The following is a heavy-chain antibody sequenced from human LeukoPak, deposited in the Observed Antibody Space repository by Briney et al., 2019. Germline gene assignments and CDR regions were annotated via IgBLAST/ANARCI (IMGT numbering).Heavy chain of an antibody. CDR2: ISTQSGNT. V-gene: IGHV1-18*01. CDR3: ARGAYGDK. CDR1: GYTFTNYG. J-gene: IGHJ4*02. Sequence: ASVKVSCKASGYTFTNYGISWMRQAPGQGLEWMGWISTQSGNTNYAQKVQGRLTLTTDRSTNTAYMELRSLRSDDTAVYYCARGAYGDKWGQGTMVTVSS. D-gene: IGHD4-17*01.